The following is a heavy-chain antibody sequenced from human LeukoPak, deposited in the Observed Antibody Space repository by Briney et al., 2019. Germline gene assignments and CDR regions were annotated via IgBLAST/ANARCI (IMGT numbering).Heavy chain of an antibody. CDR1: GFTFINYG. D-gene: IGHD1-14*01. Sequence: GGSLRLSCAASGFTFINYGMYWVRQAPGKGLEWVATVWYDGNNKYYADSVRGRFTISRDNSKNMVFLHMNSLRVEDTAIYYCARDPDRSGFDFWGQGTLLTVSS. J-gene: IGHJ4*02. CDR2: VWYDGNNK. V-gene: IGHV3-33*07. CDR3: ARDPDRSGFDF.